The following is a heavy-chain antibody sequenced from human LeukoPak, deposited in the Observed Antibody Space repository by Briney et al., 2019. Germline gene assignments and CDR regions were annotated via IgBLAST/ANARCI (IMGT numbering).Heavy chain of an antibody. CDR1: GGSISSGDDY. D-gene: IGHD2-15*01. CDR2: IYYSGTT. Sequence: SETPSLTCTVSGGSISSGDDYWSWIRQPPGKGLEWIGYIYYSGTTYYNPSLKSRASISVDTSKNQFSLKLSSVTAADTAVYFCARLVGYYSRGSCYHFDYWGQGSLVTVSS. CDR3: ARLVGYYSRGSCYHFDY. V-gene: IGHV4-30-4*01. J-gene: IGHJ4*02.